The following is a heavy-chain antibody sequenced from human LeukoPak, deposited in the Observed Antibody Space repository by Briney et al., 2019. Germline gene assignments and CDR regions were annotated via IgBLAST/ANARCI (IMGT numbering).Heavy chain of an antibody. J-gene: IGHJ5*02. D-gene: IGHD6-13*01. V-gene: IGHV4-59*01. CDR2: IYYSGSN. Sequence: NPAETLSLTCTVSGGSIRSYYWSWIRQPPGKGREWLGYIYYSGSNNYNPSLKSRVTISVDTSKHQFSLKLSSVTAADTAVYYCARERGTYSSSWYAAKNNWFDPWGQGTLVTASS. CDR1: GGSIRSYY. CDR3: ARERGTYSSSWYAAKNNWFDP.